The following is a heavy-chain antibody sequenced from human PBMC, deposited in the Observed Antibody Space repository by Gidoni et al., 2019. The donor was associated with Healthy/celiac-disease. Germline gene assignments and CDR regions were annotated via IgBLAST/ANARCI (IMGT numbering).Heavy chain of an antibody. CDR2: ISYAGSTN. J-gene: IGHJ4*02. CDR3: AKGDYVWGSYGSYFDY. V-gene: IGHV3-30*18. Sequence: QVQLVEAGGGVVQPGRSLRLCCAAPGVTFSSDGMHWVRQAPGKGLEWVAVISYAGSTNYSADSVKGRFTISRDNSKNTLYLQMNILRAEATAVYYCAKGDYVWGSYGSYFDYWGQGTLVTVSS. CDR1: GVTFSSDG. D-gene: IGHD3-16*01.